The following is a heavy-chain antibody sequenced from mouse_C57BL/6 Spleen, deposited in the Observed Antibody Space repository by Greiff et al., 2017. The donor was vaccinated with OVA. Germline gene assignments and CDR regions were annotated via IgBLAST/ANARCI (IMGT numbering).Heavy chain of an antibody. CDR1: GYSITSGYY. CDR3: ARAGFDYGSNFNWYFDV. J-gene: IGHJ1*03. Sequence: DVKLQESGPGLVKPSQSLSLTCSVTGYSITSGYYWNWIRQFPGNKLEWLGYISYDGSNNYNPSLKNRISITRDTSKNQFFLKLNSVTTEDTATYYCARAGFDYGSNFNWYFDVWGTGTTVTVSS. D-gene: IGHD1-1*01. V-gene: IGHV3-6*01. CDR2: ISYDGSN.